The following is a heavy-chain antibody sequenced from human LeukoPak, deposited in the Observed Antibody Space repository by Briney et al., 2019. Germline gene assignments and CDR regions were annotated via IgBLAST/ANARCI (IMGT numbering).Heavy chain of an antibody. D-gene: IGHD6-13*01. V-gene: IGHV4-34*01. CDR2: INHSGST. Sequence: SETPSLTCAVYGGSFSGYYWSWIRQPPGKGLEWIGEINHSGSTNYNPSLKSRVTISVDTSKNQFSLKLSSVTAADTAVYYCARGLEQLVVNWFDPWGQGTLVTVSS. J-gene: IGHJ5*02. CDR3: ARGLEQLVVNWFDP. CDR1: GGSFSGYY.